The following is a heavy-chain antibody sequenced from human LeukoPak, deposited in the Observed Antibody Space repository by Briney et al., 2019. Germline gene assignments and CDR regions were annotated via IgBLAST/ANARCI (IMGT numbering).Heavy chain of an antibody. V-gene: IGHV3-13*04. J-gene: IGHJ4*02. CDR2: IGTAGDT. CDR3: ARGYYGSADS. Sequence: GGSLRLSCAASGFTFSSYDMHWVRQSTGKGLEWVSLIGTAGDTYYADSVKGRFTISRENDKNSLHLQMNSPRAGDTAVYYCARGYYGSADSWGQGTLVTVSS. D-gene: IGHD3-10*01. CDR1: GFTFSSYD.